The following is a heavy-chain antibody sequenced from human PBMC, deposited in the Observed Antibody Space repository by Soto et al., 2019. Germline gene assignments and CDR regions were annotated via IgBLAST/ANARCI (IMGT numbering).Heavy chain of an antibody. CDR2: ISFDERNK. CDR3: AKDSQLRYFDWSSNNYYGMDV. Sequence: QVQLVESGGGVVQPGRSLRLSCAASGFTFSTYGVHWVRQAPGKGLEWVAVISFDERNKYYADSVKGRFTISRDNPKNTLYLQMNSLRVEDTAVYYCAKDSQLRYFDWSSNNYYGMDVWGQGTTVTVSS. V-gene: IGHV3-30*18. CDR1: GFTFSTYG. D-gene: IGHD3-9*01. J-gene: IGHJ6*02.